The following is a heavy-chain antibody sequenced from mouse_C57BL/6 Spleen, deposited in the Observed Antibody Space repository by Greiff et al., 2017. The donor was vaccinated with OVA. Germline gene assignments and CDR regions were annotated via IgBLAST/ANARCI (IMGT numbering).Heavy chain of an antibody. D-gene: IGHD1-1*01. J-gene: IGHJ3*01. CDR3: AVKGLYYGSGFAY. CDR1: GYTFTDYY. V-gene: IGHV1-26*01. Sequence: EVQLQQSGPELVKPGASVKISCKASGYTFTDYYMNWVKQSHGKSLEWIGDINPNNGGTSYNQKFKGKATLTVDKSSSTAYMELRSLTSEDSAVYYCAVKGLYYGSGFAYWGQGTLVTVSA. CDR2: INPNNGGT.